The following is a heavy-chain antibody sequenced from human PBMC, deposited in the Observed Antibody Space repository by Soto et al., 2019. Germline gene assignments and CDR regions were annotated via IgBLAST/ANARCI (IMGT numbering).Heavy chain of an antibody. CDR1: GYTFTSYA. D-gene: IGHD1-26*01. J-gene: IGHJ4*02. V-gene: IGHV1-3*01. Sequence: ASVKVSCKASGYTFTSYAMHWVRQAPGQRLEWMGWINAGNGNTKYSQKFQGRVTITRDTSASTAYMELSSLRSEDTAEYYCARESGVGVYDYWGQGTLVTVSS. CDR3: ARESGVGVYDY. CDR2: INAGNGNT.